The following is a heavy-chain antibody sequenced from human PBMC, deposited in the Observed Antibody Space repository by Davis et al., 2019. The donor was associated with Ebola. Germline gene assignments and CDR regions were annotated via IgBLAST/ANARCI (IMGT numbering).Heavy chain of an antibody. CDR1: GFTFSTNW. V-gene: IGHV3-7*01. CDR2: INPDGSQK. J-gene: IGHJ4*02. Sequence: PGGSLRLSCAPSGFTFSTNWMSWVRQAPGKGPKWVAKINPDGSQKYYVDSVKGRFTISRDNAKNSLYLQMNSLRAEDTAVYYCAGPYMQDSNYWGQGTLVTVSS. D-gene: IGHD3-16*01. CDR3: AGPYMQDSNY.